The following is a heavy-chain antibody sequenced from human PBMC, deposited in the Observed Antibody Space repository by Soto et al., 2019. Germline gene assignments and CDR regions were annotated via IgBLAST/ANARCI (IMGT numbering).Heavy chain of an antibody. CDR1: GGTFSSYA. J-gene: IGHJ6*02. V-gene: IGHV1-69*12. CDR2: IIPIFGTA. Sequence: QVQLVQSGAEVKKPGSSVKVSCKASGGTFSSYAINWVRQAPGQGLEWMGGIIPIFGTANYAQKFQGRVTITADESTSTAYMELSSLRSEDTAVYYCARVTAMAEDEYYYGMDVWGQGTTVTVSS. D-gene: IGHD5-18*01. CDR3: ARVTAMAEDEYYYGMDV.